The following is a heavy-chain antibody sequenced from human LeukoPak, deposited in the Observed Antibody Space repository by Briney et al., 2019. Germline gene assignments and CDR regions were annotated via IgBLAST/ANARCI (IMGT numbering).Heavy chain of an antibody. CDR1: GFTFSSYA. Sequence: PGGSLRLSCAASGFTFSSYAMSWVRQAPGKGLGWVSAFCGSGGSTYYADSVKGRFTISRDNSKNTLYLQMNSLRAEDTAVYYCAKDRYYYDSSGYFDYWGQGTLVTVSS. D-gene: IGHD3-22*01. CDR3: AKDRYYYDSSGYFDY. CDR2: FCGSGGST. J-gene: IGHJ4*02. V-gene: IGHV3-23*01.